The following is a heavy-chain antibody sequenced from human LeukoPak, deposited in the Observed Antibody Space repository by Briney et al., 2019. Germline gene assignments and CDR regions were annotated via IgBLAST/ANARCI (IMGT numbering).Heavy chain of an antibody. D-gene: IGHD6-13*01. CDR3: AKVGDSSSWYYFDY. CDR1: GFTFSSYW. V-gene: IGHV3-74*01. J-gene: IGHJ4*02. Sequence: PGGSLRLSCAASGFTFSSYWMHWVRQAPGKGLVWVSRIDSDGSRTTYAHSVKGRFTISRDNARNSLYLQMNSLRAEDTALYYCAKVGDSSSWYYFDYWGQGTLVTVSS. CDR2: IDSDGSRT.